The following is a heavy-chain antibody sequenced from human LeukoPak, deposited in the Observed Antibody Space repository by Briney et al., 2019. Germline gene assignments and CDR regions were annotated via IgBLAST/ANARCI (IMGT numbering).Heavy chain of an antibody. D-gene: IGHD6-19*01. Sequence: GGSLRLSCAASGFTFSDFYMNWIRQAPGKGLEWVSFISSTGGYTNHADSVKGRFTISRDNAENSLYLQMDSLRAEDTAVYYCARDASSQYPTGWVFFDLWGQGTLVTVSS. CDR3: ARDASSQYPTGWVFFDL. CDR1: GFTFSDFY. V-gene: IGHV3-11*06. J-gene: IGHJ4*02. CDR2: ISSTGGYT.